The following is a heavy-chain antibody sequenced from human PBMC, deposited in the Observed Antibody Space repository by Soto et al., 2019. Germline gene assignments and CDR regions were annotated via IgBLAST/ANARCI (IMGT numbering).Heavy chain of an antibody. CDR2: CRNKANSYTT. CDR1: GFTFSDHY. Sequence: GGSLRLSCAASGFTFSDHYMDWVRQAPGKGLEWVGRCRNKANSYTTEYAASVKGRFTISRDDSENSLYLQMSSLKTEDTAVYYCTRNFYSGTYYFDYWGQGTLVTVSS. CDR3: TRNFYSGTYYFDY. V-gene: IGHV3-72*01. D-gene: IGHD1-26*01. J-gene: IGHJ4*02.